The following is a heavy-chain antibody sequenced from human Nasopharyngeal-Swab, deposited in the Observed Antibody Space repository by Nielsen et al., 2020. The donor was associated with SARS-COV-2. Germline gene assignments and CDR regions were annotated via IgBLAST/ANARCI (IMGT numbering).Heavy chain of an antibody. D-gene: IGHD3-3*01. CDR3: VKCDCGFWSGSGRYFQH. J-gene: IGHJ1*01. CDR1: GFTFSSYA. Sequence: GVSLKISCSASGFTFSSYAMHWVRQAPGKGLEYVSAISSNGGSTYYADSVKGRFTISRDNSKNTLYLQMSSLRAEDTAVYYCVKCDCGFWSGSGRYFQHWGQGTLVTVSS. CDR2: ISSNGGST. V-gene: IGHV3-64D*06.